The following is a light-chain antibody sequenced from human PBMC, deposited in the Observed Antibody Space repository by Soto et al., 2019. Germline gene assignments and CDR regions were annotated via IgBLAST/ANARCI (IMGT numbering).Light chain of an antibody. V-gene: IGLV3-1*01. CDR2: EDN. CDR1: KLGDKY. Sequence: SYELTQPPSVSVSPGQTASITCSADKLGDKYAYWYQQKPGQSPVLVIYEDNKRPSGIPERFSGSNSGNTATLTISGTQAMDEADYYRQAWDSNNVVFGGGTKLTVL. CDR3: QAWDSNNVV. J-gene: IGLJ2*01.